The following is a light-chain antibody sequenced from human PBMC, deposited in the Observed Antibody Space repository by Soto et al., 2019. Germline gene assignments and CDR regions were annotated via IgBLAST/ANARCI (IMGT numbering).Light chain of an antibody. J-gene: IGKJ1*01. Sequence: DIQMTQSPSTLSASVGDRVTLTCRASQSIKNYLNWYQQKPGKAPKLLIYAASSLQSGVPSRFSGSGSGTDFTLTISSLQPEDFATYYCQQSYTTPITFGQGTKVDIK. CDR2: AAS. CDR3: QQSYTTPIT. V-gene: IGKV1-39*01. CDR1: QSIKNY.